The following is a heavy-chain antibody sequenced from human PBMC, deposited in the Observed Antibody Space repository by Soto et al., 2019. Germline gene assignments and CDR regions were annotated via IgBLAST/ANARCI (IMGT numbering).Heavy chain of an antibody. Sequence: QVQLQESGPGLVKPSETLSLTCTVSGGSIGSYYWSWIRQPPGKGLEWIGYIYYSGSTNYHPSLKSRVTISVDTSKNQFSLKLSSVTAADTAVYYCARVWGGAFDIWGQGTMVTVSS. CDR1: GGSIGSYY. J-gene: IGHJ3*02. D-gene: IGHD3-10*01. V-gene: IGHV4-59*01. CDR3: ARVWGGAFDI. CDR2: IYYSGST.